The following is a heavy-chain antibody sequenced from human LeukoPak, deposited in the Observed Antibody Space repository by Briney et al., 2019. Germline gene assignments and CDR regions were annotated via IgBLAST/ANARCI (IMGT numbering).Heavy chain of an antibody. D-gene: IGHD2-21*02. Sequence: GASVKVSCKASGYTFTGYYMHWVRQAPGQGLEWMGWINPNSGGTNYAQEFQGWVTMTRDTSISTAYMELSRPRSDDTAVYYCAREAYCGGDCPSAFDIWGQGTMVTVSS. CDR2: INPNSGGT. CDR1: GYTFTGYY. J-gene: IGHJ3*02. CDR3: AREAYCGGDCPSAFDI. V-gene: IGHV1-2*04.